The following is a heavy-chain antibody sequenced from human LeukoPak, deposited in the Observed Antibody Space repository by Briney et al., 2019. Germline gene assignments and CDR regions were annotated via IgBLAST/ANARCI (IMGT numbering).Heavy chain of an antibody. CDR1: GFTFSSYS. J-gene: IGHJ4*02. D-gene: IGHD5-24*01. CDR2: ISSSGSDI. Sequence: GGSLRLSCTASGFTFSSYSMNWVRQAPGKGLEWVSSISSSGSDIDYADSVKGRFTISRDNAKNSLYLQMNSLRAEDTAVYYCARDWRDGYNIVSYYFDYWGQGTLVTVSS. CDR3: ARDWRDGYNIVSYYFDY. V-gene: IGHV3-21*01.